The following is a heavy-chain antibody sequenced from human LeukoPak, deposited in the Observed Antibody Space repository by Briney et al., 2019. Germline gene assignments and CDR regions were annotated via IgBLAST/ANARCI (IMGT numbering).Heavy chain of an antibody. Sequence: SETLSLTCTVSGGSISSSSYYWGWIRQPPGKGLEWIGSIYYSGSTYYNPSLKSRVTISVDTSKNQFSLKLSSVTAADTAVYYCSRPDYDSSGYNDYWGQGTLVTVSS. V-gene: IGHV4-39*01. CDR1: GGSISSSSYY. CDR2: IYYSGST. J-gene: IGHJ4*02. D-gene: IGHD3-22*01. CDR3: SRPDYDSSGYNDY.